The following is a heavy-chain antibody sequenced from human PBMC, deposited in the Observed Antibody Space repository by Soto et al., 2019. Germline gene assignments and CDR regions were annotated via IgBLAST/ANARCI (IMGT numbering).Heavy chain of an antibody. V-gene: IGHV3-53*01. J-gene: IGHJ3*02. CDR3: ATWHLREHAYDI. CDR1: GFTVSGKKY. CDR2: LYDLDGT. D-gene: IGHD3-10*01. Sequence: GGSLRLSCAAFGFTVSGKKYVAWVRQAPGKGLEWVSALYDLDGTYYADSVKGRFTTSSDSSRTTVYLQMNDLRPDDTAVYSCATWHLREHAYDIWGQGATVTVSS.